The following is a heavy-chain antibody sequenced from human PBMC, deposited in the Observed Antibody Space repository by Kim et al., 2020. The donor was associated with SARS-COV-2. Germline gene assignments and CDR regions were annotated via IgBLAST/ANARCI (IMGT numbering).Heavy chain of an antibody. J-gene: IGHJ4*02. CDR3: ARDRDSSGGDYVSGWC. D-gene: IGHD6-19*01. CDR1: GFTFSSYS. Sequence: GGSLRLSCAASGFTFSSYSMNWVRQAPGKGLEWVSYISSSSSTIYYADSVKGRFTISRDNAKNSLYLQMNSLRDEDTAVYYCARDRDSSGGDYVSGWCWGEGALGSVSS. CDR2: ISSSSSTI. V-gene: IGHV3-48*02.